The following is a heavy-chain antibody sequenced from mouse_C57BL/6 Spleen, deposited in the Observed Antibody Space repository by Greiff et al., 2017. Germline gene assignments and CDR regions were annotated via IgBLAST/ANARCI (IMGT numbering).Heavy chain of an antibody. CDR3: ARETDYFDY. CDR1: GYSITSGYD. V-gene: IGHV3-1*01. CDR2: ISYSGST. J-gene: IGHJ2*01. Sequence: EVQGVESGPGMVKPSQSLSLTCTVTGYSITSGYDWHWIRHFPGNKLEWMGYISYSGSTNYNPSLKSRISITHDTSKNHFFLKLNSVTTEDTATYYCARETDYFDYWGQGTTLTVSS.